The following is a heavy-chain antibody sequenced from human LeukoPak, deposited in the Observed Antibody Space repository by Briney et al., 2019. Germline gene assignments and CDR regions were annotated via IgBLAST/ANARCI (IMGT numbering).Heavy chain of an antibody. J-gene: IGHJ4*02. V-gene: IGHV4-34*01. Sequence: SETLSLTCVVYGGSFSGYYWSWIRQPPGKGLEYIGEINHSGITNYNPPLKSRVTISVDTSKNQFSLKLSSVTAADTAVYYCARGDPGIAAAVGFWGQGTLVTVSS. CDR2: INHSGIT. CDR1: GGSFSGYY. CDR3: ARGDPGIAAAVGF. D-gene: IGHD6-13*01.